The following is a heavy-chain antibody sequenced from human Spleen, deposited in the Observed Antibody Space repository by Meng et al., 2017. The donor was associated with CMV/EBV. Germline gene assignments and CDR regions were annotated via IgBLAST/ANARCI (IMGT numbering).Heavy chain of an antibody. CDR1: GFIFSRYS. D-gene: IGHD3-3*01. CDR3: ARGIPYYDFWSGYYGMDV. J-gene: IGHJ6*02. CDR2: ISSSSSYI. V-gene: IGHV3-21*01. Sequence: GESLKISCAASGFIFSRYSMNWVRQAPGKGLEWVSSISSSSSYIYYADSVKGRFTISRDNAKNSLYLQMNSLRAEDTAVYYCARGIPYYDFWSGYYGMDVWGQGTTVTVSS.